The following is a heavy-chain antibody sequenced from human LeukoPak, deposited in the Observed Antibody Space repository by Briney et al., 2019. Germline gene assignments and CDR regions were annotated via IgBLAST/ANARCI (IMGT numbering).Heavy chain of an antibody. CDR1: GFTVSSNY. V-gene: IGHV3-66*02. J-gene: IGHJ6*03. CDR2: IYGGGST. D-gene: IGHD6-6*01. Sequence: GGSLRLSCAASGFTVSSNYMSWVRQAPGKGLEWVSGIYGGGSTFYADSVKGRFTISRDNGKNTLNLQMNSLRAEDTAVYYCARDASIAGGSYYYYYYMDVWGKGTTVTVSS. CDR3: ARDASIAGGSYYYYYYMDV.